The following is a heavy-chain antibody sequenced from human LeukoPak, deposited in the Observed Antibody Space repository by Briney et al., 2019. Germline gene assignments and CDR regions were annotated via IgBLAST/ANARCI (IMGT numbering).Heavy chain of an antibody. J-gene: IGHJ4*02. CDR3: ARGSPPGD. V-gene: IGHV3-11*05. CDR2: ISSSSGFT. D-gene: IGHD3-16*01. Sequence: PGGSLRLSCAASGFTFSDYYMTWIRRAPGKGLEWVSYISSSSGFTKYADSVRGRFTISRDNAKNSLYLQMNTLRVDDTAVYYCARGSPPGDWGQGTLVTVSS. CDR1: GFTFSDYY.